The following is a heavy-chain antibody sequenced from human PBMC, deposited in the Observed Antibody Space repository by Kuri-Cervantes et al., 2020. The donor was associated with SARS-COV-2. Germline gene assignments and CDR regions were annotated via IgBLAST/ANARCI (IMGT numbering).Heavy chain of an antibody. CDR2: ISGSGGST. Sequence: GESLKISCAASGFTFSSYAMSWVRQAPGKGLEWVSAISGSGGSTYYADSVKGRFTISRDNSKNTLYLQMNSLRAEDTAVYYCAKSGYSSSSYYYYYGMDVWGQGNTVNVSS. V-gene: IGHV3-23*01. D-gene: IGHD6-6*01. J-gene: IGHJ6*02. CDR3: AKSGYSSSSYYYYYGMDV. CDR1: GFTFSSYA.